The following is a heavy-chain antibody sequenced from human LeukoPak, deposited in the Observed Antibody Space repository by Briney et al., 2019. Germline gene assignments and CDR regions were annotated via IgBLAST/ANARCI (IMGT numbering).Heavy chain of an antibody. Sequence: GESLKISCKGSGYSFTGYWIGWVRQMPGKGLEWMGIIYPGDSDTRYSPSFQGQVTISADKSISTAYLQWSSLKASDTAMYYCARTELLWFGELSWNWFDPWGQGTLVTVSS. CDR3: ARTELLWFGELSWNWFDP. J-gene: IGHJ5*02. V-gene: IGHV5-51*01. CDR1: GYSFTGYW. D-gene: IGHD3-10*01. CDR2: IYPGDSDT.